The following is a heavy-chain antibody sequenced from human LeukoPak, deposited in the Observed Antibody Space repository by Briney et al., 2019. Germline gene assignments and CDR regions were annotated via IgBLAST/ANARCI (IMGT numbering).Heavy chain of an antibody. CDR1: GFTVSTYW. Sequence: GGSLRLSCAASGFTVSTYWMSWVRQAPGKGLEWVANIKPDGTTKFYVDSVKGRCTISRDNALNSLYLQMNSLRAEDTGIYYCARSIPYGTTWYGRSDYWGQGTLVTVSS. J-gene: IGHJ4*02. D-gene: IGHD6-13*01. V-gene: IGHV3-7*03. CDR2: IKPDGTTK. CDR3: ARSIPYGTTWYGRSDY.